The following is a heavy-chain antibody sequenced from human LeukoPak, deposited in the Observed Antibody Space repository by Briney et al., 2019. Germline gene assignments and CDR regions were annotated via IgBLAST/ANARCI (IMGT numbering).Heavy chain of an antibody. CDR1: GYSISSGYY. Sequence: SETLSLTCTVSGYSISSGYYWGWIRQPPGKGLEWIGSIYHSGSTYYNPSLKSRVTISVDTSKNQFSLKLSSVTAADTAVYYCARSNYYGSGSRLDWGQGTLVTVPS. CDR2: IYHSGST. J-gene: IGHJ4*02. CDR3: ARSNYYGSGSRLD. D-gene: IGHD3-10*01. V-gene: IGHV4-38-2*02.